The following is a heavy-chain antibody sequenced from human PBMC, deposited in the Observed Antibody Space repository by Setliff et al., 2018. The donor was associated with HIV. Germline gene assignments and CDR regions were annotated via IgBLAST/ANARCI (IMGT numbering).Heavy chain of an antibody. CDR3: VRTYNDLENYYHHYYYMDV. D-gene: IGHD1-1*01. V-gene: IGHV4-59*08. J-gene: IGHJ6*03. CDR2: IYYSGST. CDR1: GGSMSSYY. Sequence: PSETLSLTCTVSGGSMSSYYWSWIRQPPGKGLEWIGYIYYSGSTNYNPSLKSRVTISVDTSKNQFSLKLRPVTAADTAVYYCVRTYNDLENYYHHYYYMDVWGKGTTVTVSS.